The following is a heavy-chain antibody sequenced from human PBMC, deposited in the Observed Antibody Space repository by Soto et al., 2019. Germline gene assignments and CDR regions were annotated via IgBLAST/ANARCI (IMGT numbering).Heavy chain of an antibody. Sequence: PSETLSLTCTVSGGSISSTTYYWGWMRQPPGKGLEWIASFFIGGNTYYNPSLKSRVTISVDTSKNQFSLKLSSVTAADTAVYYCARHTYDILTGYYLYYFDYWGQGTLVTVSS. CDR3: ARHTYDILTGYYLYYFDY. D-gene: IGHD3-9*01. V-gene: IGHV4-39*01. CDR2: FFIGGNT. J-gene: IGHJ4*02. CDR1: GGSISSTTYY.